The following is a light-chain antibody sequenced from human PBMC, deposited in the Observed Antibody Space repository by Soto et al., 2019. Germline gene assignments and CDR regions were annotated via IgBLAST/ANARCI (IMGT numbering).Light chain of an antibody. CDR2: SNN. J-gene: IGLJ3*02. CDR1: SSNIESNT. Sequence: QSVLTQPPSASGTPGQRVTISCSGSSSNIESNTVNWYQQLPGTAPKLLIYSNNQRPSGVPDRFSGSKSGTSASLAISGLQAEDEADYYCEAWDDSLNGVVFGGGTKLTVL. V-gene: IGLV1-44*01. CDR3: EAWDDSLNGVV.